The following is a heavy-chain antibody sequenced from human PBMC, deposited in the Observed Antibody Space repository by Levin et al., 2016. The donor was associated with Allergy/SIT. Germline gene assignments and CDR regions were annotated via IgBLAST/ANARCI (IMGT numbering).Heavy chain of an antibody. CDR1: GGSFSGYY. D-gene: IGHD3-16*02. CDR2: INHSGST. J-gene: IGHJ4*02. CDR3: ARGRRDYVWGSYRSYYFDY. Sequence: SETLSLTCAVYGGSFSGYYWSWIRQPPGKGLEWIGEINHSGSTNYNPSLKSRVTISVDTSKNQFSLKLSSVTAADTAVYYCARGRRDYVWGSYRSYYFDYWGQGTLVTVSS. V-gene: IGHV4-34*01.